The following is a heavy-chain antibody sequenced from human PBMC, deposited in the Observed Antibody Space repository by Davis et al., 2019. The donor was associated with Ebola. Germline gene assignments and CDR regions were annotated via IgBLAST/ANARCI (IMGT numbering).Heavy chain of an antibody. Sequence: GESLKISCAASGFTFSSYSMNWVRQAPGKGLEWVSSISSSSSYIYYADSVKGRFTISRDNAKNSLYLQMNSLRAEDTAVYYCARDQLDLGDYWGQGTLVTVSS. CDR2: ISSSSSYI. D-gene: IGHD1-1*01. J-gene: IGHJ4*02. V-gene: IGHV3-21*01. CDR3: ARDQLDLGDY. CDR1: GFTFSSYS.